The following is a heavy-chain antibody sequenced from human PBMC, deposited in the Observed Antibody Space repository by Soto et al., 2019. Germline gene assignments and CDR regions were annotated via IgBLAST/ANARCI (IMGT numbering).Heavy chain of an antibody. V-gene: IGHV4-34*01. D-gene: IGHD2-8*02. J-gene: IGHJ4*02. Sequence: SETLSLTCAVYGGSFSADYWTWIRQPPGTGLEWIGEINHSGSTNYNPSLKSRVTISVDTSKNQFSLKLTSVTAADTAVYYCARDKITGLFDYWAQGTLVTVS. CDR1: GGSFSADY. CDR3: ARDKITGLFDY. CDR2: INHSGST.